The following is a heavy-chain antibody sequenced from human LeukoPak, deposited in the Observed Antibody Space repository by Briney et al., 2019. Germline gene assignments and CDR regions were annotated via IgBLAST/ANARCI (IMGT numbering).Heavy chain of an antibody. Sequence: PSETLSLTCAVYGGSFSGYYWSWIRQPPGKGLEWIGEINHSGSTNYNPPLKSRVTISVDTSKNQFSLKLSSVTAADTAVYYCARGRGAGTFTDVWGQGALVTVSS. CDR2: INHSGST. D-gene: IGHD6-19*01. V-gene: IGHV4-34*01. CDR1: GGSFSGYY. J-gene: IGHJ4*02. CDR3: ARGRGAGTFTDV.